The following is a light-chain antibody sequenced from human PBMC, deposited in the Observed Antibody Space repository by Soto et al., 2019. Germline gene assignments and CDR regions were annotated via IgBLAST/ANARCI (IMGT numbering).Light chain of an antibody. CDR3: HKYITLVVT. V-gene: IGKV1-5*01. CDR2: DAS. J-gene: IGKJ2*01. CDR1: QTISSW. Sequence: DIQMTQSPSTLSSSVGDRVTLTCRASQTISSWLAWYQQKPGKAPKLLIYDASNLPSGVPSRFSGSGSGTEFTLTIRSLQHDDFSTYYWHKYITLVVTFGQGTQLEIK.